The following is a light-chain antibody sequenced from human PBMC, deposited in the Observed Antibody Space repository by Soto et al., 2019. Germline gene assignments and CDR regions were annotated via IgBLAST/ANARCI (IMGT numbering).Light chain of an antibody. CDR2: GAS. J-gene: IGKJ2*01. CDR3: QQYHDSPMNT. V-gene: IGKV3-20*01. Sequence: VLPQSPDNLSLSPGDRATLSCRASQSVRSTFLAWYQQKPGQAPRLLIYGASNRAAGIPERFSGSASGTEFTLTISRLEHDDSAVYYCQQYHDSPMNTFGQGTKLQIK. CDR1: QSVRSTF.